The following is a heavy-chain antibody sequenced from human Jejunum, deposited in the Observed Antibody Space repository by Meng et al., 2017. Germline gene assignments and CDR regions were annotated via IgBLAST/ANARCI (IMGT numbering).Heavy chain of an antibody. CDR3: ARHISVTGTRGFDY. CDR1: CAAFSSGNL. D-gene: IGHD6-19*01. CDR2: MNQSGTT. J-gene: IGHJ4*02. V-gene: IGHV4-4*02. Sequence: PARRHPSGTLSPTGAVSCAAFSSGNLWSWIRQPQGKGLEWIGEMNQSGTTNYNPSLKSRVTILLDTSKNQLSLELTSVTAADTAVYYCARHISVTGTRGFDYWGQGTLVTVSS.